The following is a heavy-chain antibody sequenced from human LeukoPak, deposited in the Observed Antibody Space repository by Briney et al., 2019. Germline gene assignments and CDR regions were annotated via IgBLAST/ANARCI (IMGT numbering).Heavy chain of an antibody. CDR1: GGSISSYY. CDR3: ARITPGNWFDP. D-gene: IGHD1-14*01. J-gene: IGHJ5*02. Sequence: PSETLSLTCTVSGGSISSYYWSWIRQPPGKGLEWIGYIYYSGSTNYNPSLRSRVTISVDTSKNQFSLKLSSVTAADTAVYYCARITPGNWFDPWGQGTLVTVSS. V-gene: IGHV4-59*01. CDR2: IYYSGST.